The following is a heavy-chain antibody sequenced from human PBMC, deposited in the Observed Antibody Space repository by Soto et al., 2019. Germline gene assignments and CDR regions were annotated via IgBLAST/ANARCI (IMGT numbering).Heavy chain of an antibody. CDR3: ARDNYDILTGYFLI. CDR2: IYSGGST. CDR1: GFTVSSNY. Sequence: PGGSLRLSCAASGFTVSSNYMSWVRQAPGKGLEWVSVIYSGGSTYYADSVKGIFTISRDNSKNTLYLQMNSLRAEDTAVYYCARDNYDILTGYFLIWGQGTLVTVSS. J-gene: IGHJ4*02. D-gene: IGHD3-9*01. V-gene: IGHV3-66*01.